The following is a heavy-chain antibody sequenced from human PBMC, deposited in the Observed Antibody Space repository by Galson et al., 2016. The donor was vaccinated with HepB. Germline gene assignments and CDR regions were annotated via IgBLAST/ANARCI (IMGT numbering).Heavy chain of an antibody. V-gene: IGHV4-59*01. Sequence: SETLSLTCTVSGGSMTTYYWSWIRQTPGKGLEWIGSIYYSGSTNYNPSLKSRATISVDTSENQFSLRLSSVTAADTAVYYCARIDYSGTRFDPWGQGTLVTVS. CDR3: ARIDYSGTRFDP. CDR2: IYYSGST. D-gene: IGHD1-26*01. CDR1: GGSMTTYY. J-gene: IGHJ5*02.